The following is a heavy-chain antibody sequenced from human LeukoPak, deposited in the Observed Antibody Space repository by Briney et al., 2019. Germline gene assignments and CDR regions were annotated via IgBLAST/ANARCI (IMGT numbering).Heavy chain of an antibody. D-gene: IGHD3-22*01. Sequence: PGGSLRLSCAASGFTFSSYAMSWVRQAPGKGLEWVSYISSSGSTVYYADSVKGRFTISRDNAKNSLYLQMNSLRAEDTAIYYCASCGRGYDSSGYYSYWGQGTLVTVSS. J-gene: IGHJ4*02. CDR1: GFTFSSYA. CDR2: ISSSGSTV. CDR3: ASCGRGYDSSGYYSY. V-gene: IGHV3-48*03.